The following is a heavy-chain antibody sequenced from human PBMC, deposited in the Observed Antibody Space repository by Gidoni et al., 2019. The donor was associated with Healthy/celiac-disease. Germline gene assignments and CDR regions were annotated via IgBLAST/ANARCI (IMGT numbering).Heavy chain of an antibody. CDR2: ISYDGSNK. Sequence: SYAMHWVRQAPGKGLEWVAVISYDGSNKYYADSVKGRFTISRDNSKNTLYLQMNSLRAEDTAVYYCARDDEYSSSSGGSYYYYGMDVWGQGTTVTVSS. J-gene: IGHJ6*02. D-gene: IGHD6-6*01. CDR3: ARDDEYSSSSGGSYYYYGMDV. CDR1: SYA. V-gene: IGHV3-30*04.